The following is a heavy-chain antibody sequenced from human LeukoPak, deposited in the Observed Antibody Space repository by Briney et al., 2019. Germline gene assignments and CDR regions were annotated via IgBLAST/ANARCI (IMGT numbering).Heavy chain of an antibody. D-gene: IGHD3-10*01. J-gene: IGHJ4*02. CDR1: GGTFSSYA. V-gene: IGHV1-69*05. CDR2: TIPIFGTA. CDR3: ARALYYYGSGSWGCFDY. Sequence: SVKVSCKASGGTFSSYAISWVRQAPGQGLEWMGGTIPIFGTANYAQKFQGRVTITTDESTSTAYMELSSLRSEDTAVYYCARALYYYGSGSWGCFDYWGQGTLVTVSS.